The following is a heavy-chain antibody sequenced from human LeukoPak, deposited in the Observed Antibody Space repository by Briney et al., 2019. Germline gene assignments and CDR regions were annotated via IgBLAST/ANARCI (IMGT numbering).Heavy chain of an antibody. CDR1: GFSFSSFA. J-gene: IGHJ4*02. Sequence: PGGPLRLSCAASGFSFSSFAMSWVRQTPGKGLEWVSAIGSFGTITYYADSVKGRFTISRDNSKNTLYLQMNSLRAEDTAIYYCAKDPPSSGWPNSFDYWGQGTLVTVPS. D-gene: IGHD6-19*01. V-gene: IGHV3-23*01. CDR3: AKDPPSSGWPNSFDY. CDR2: IGSFGTIT.